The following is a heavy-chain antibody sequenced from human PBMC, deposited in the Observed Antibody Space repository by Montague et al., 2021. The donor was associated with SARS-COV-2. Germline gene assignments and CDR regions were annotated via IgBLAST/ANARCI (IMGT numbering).Heavy chain of an antibody. CDR2: IYYTGTT. CDR3: ANADRCSSGSCYSPFDS. J-gene: IGHJ4*02. Sequence: SETLSLTCTVSGDSVKTNLYYWGWIRQPPGKGLEWIGNIYYTGTTYYNPSLKSRVTMSVDTPKNQFSLKLTSVTAADTAVYYCANADRCSSGSCYSPFDSWGQGSLVTVSS. V-gene: IGHV4-39*01. D-gene: IGHD2-15*01. CDR1: GDSVKTNLYY.